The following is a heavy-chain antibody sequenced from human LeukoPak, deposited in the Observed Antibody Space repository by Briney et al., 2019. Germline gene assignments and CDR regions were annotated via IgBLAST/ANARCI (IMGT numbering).Heavy chain of an antibody. D-gene: IGHD5-18*01. V-gene: IGHV4-59*08. CDR3: ASYGYSYGCDY. J-gene: IGHJ4*02. Sequence: KPSETLSLTCTVSGGSLSSYSWSWIPQPPGKGLGWIGYIYYSGSTNYNPSLKSRVTISVDTSKNQFSLKLSSVTAADTAVYYCASYGYSYGCDYWGQGTLVTVSS. CDR1: GGSLSSYS. CDR2: IYYSGST.